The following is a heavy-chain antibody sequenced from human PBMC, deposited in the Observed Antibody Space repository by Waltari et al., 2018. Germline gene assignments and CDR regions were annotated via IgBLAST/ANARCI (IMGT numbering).Heavy chain of an antibody. V-gene: IGHV4-38-2*02. CDR2: IYHLGNT. CDR3: ARHRLDRGDSFDF. J-gene: IGHJ4*02. CDR1: EYSVSTGFY. Sequence: QVQLQESGPRLVKPSETLSLTCTVSEYSVSTGFYWGRVRQSPGKGLGWIGSIYHLGNTRYNPPLSSRVAVSMDMSKNQFSLRLTSVTAADTAVYYCARHRLDRGDSFDFWGQGALVTVSS. D-gene: IGHD3-22*01.